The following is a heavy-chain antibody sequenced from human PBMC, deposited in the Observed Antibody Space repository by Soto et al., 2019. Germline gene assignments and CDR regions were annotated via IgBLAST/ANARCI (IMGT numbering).Heavy chain of an antibody. CDR1: DGSISSSSYY. Sequence: ETLSLTCTVSDGSISSSSYYWGWIRQPPGKGLEWIGSIYYSGSTYYNPSLKSRVTISVDTSKNQFSLKLSSVTAADTAVYYCARPRSGSYSYFDYWGQGTLVTVSS. V-gene: IGHV4-39*01. D-gene: IGHD3-10*01. J-gene: IGHJ4*02. CDR2: IYYSGST. CDR3: ARPRSGSYSYFDY.